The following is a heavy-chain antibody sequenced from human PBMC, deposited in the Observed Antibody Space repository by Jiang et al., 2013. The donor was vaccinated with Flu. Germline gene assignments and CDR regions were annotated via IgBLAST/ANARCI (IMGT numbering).Heavy chain of an antibody. V-gene: IGHV4-31*03. D-gene: IGHD3-10*01. CDR1: GGSISSGGYY. Sequence: QTLSLTCTVSGGSISSGGYYWSWIRQHPGKGLEWIGYIYYSGSTYYNPSLKSRVTISVDTSKNQFSLKLSSVTAADTAVYYCARGVRGVIDYWGQGTLVTVSS. CDR3: ARGVRGVIDY. J-gene: IGHJ4*02. CDR2: IYYSGST.